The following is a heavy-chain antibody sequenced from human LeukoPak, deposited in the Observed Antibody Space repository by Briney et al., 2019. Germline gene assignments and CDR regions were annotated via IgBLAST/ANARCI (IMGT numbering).Heavy chain of an antibody. CDR3: ARLRGYTYGPPGY. J-gene: IGHJ4*02. Sequence: SETLSLTCAVYGGSFSGYYWSWIRQPPGKGLEWIGSIYYSGDTYYSPSLKSRVTISVDTSKSQFSLKLSSVTAADTAVYYCARLRGYTYGPPGYWGQGTLVTVSS. CDR1: GGSFSGYY. V-gene: IGHV4-34*01. CDR2: IYYSGDT. D-gene: IGHD5-18*01.